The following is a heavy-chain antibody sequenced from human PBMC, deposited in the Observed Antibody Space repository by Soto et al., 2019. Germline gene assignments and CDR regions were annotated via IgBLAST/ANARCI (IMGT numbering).Heavy chain of an antibody. CDR1: GFTFSNYE. J-gene: IGHJ6*02. D-gene: IGHD2-2*01. CDR3: ARHASETYALYYFYGLDV. CDR2: ITSDGTTI. Sequence: EVQLVESGGGLVQPGGSLRLSCVGSGFTFSNYEMNWVCQAPGKGLEWLSYITSDGTTIFYADSVKGRFTISRDNAKNSLFLQLNSLTAEDTAIYYCARHASETYALYYFYGLDVWGQGTTVTVSS. V-gene: IGHV3-48*03.